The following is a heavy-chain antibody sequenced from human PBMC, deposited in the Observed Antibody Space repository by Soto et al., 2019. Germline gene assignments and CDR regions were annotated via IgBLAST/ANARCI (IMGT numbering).Heavy chain of an antibody. D-gene: IGHD5-12*01. CDR1: GGSISSSSYY. J-gene: IGHJ4*02. CDR3: AREVVDIVATRHFDY. CDR2: IYYSGST. V-gene: IGHV4-39*02. Sequence: SETLSLTCTVSGGSISSSSYYWGWIRQPPGKGLEWIGSIYYSGSTYYNPSLKSRVTISVDTSKNQFSLKLSSVTAADTAVYYCAREVVDIVATRHFDYWGQGTLVTVSS.